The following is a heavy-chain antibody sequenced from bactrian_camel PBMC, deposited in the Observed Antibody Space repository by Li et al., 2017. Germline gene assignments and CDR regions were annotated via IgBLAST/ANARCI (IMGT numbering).Heavy chain of an antibody. Sequence: QVQLVESGGGSVQGGGSLRLSCVAPASIYNSNCMGWFRQAPGKEREGVAASCSDGTSTYADSVKGRFTISRDNGKNMLYLQMNSLKSEDTALYYCAKGALKGDYDVYFAYWGQGTQVTVS. CDR3: AKGALKGDYDVYFAY. J-gene: IGHJ6*01. D-gene: IGHD4*01. V-gene: IGHV3S53*01. CDR1: ASIYNSNC. CDR2: SCSDGTS.